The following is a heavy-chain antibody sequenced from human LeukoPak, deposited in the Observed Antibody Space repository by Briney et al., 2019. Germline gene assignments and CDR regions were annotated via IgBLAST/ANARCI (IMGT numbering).Heavy chain of an antibody. CDR3: ARGGGNFDY. D-gene: IGHD3-16*01. J-gene: IGHJ4*02. Sequence: GGSLRLSCAASGFIFSEYWMNWVRPAPGKGLEWVTNIKQDGSEKYYVDSVKGRFTISRDNAKNSLYLQMNSLRAEDTAVYYCARGGGNFDYWGQGTLVTVSS. CDR1: GFIFSEYW. V-gene: IGHV3-7*04. CDR2: IKQDGSEK.